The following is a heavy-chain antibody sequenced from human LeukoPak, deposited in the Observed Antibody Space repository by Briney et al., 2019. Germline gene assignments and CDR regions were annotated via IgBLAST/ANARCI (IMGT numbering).Heavy chain of an antibody. CDR1: GFTFSSYA. Sequence: PGGSLRLTCAASGFTFSSYAMSWVRQAPGKGLEWVSAISGSGGSTYYADSVKGRFTISRGNSKNTLYLQMNSLRAEDTAVYYCAKDLTSRNYYGSGSYDFDYWGQGTLVTVSS. CDR2: ISGSGGST. J-gene: IGHJ4*02. V-gene: IGHV3-23*01. D-gene: IGHD3-10*01. CDR3: AKDLTSRNYYGSGSYDFDY.